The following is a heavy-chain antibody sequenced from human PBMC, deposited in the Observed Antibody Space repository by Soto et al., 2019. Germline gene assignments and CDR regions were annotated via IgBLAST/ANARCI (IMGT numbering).Heavy chain of an antibody. CDR1: GGSISSSSYY. V-gene: IGHV4-39*01. D-gene: IGHD3-22*01. CDR2: IYYSGST. CDR3: ARRLYYDSSGFEGGGMDV. Sequence: QLQLQESGPGLVKPSETLSLTCTVSGGSISSSSYYWGWIRQPPGKGLEWIGSIYYSGSTYYNPSLKSRVTLSVDTSKNQFSLKPSSVTAADTAVYYCARRLYYDSSGFEGGGMDVWGQGTTVTVSS. J-gene: IGHJ6*02.